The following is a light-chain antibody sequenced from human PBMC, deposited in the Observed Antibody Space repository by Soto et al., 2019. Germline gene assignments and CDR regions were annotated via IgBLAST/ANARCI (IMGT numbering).Light chain of an antibody. CDR3: QQLNSYPLT. Sequence: DIQLTQSPSFLSASVGDRVTITCRASQGISSYLAWYQQKPGKAPKLLIYAASTLQSGVPSRFSGSGSGTQFTLTLSSLQPDDFATYYCQQLNSYPLTFGPRTKVDIK. CDR1: QGISSY. V-gene: IGKV1-9*01. CDR2: AAS. J-gene: IGKJ3*01.